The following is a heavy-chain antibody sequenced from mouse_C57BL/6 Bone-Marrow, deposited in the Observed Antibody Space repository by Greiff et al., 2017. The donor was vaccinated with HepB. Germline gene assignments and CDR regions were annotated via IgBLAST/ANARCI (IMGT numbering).Heavy chain of an antibody. D-gene: IGHD1-1*01. CDR2: IYPGSGST. V-gene: IGHV1-55*01. CDR1: GYTFTSYW. J-gene: IGHJ2*01. Sequence: VKLQQSGAELVKPGASVKMSCKASGYTFTSYWITWVKQRPGQGLEWIGDIYPGSGSTNYNEKFKSKATLTVDTSSSTAYMQLSSLTSEDSAVYYCSYYYGSSWFDYWGQGTTLTVSS. CDR3: SYYYGSSWFDY.